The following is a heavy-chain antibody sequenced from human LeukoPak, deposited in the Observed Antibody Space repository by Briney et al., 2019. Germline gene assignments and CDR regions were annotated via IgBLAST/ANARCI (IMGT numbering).Heavy chain of an antibody. Sequence: GASVKVSCKASGGTFSSYAISWVRQAPGQGLEWMGRIIPILGIANYAQKFQGRVTITADKSTSTAYMELSSLRSEDTAVYYCATAGQGPGGLDYWGQGTLVTVSS. CDR2: IIPILGIA. V-gene: IGHV1-69*04. D-gene: IGHD1-14*01. J-gene: IGHJ4*02. CDR1: GGTFSSYA. CDR3: ATAGQGPGGLDY.